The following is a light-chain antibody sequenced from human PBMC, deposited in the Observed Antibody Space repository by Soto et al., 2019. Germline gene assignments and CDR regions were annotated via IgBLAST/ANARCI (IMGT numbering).Light chain of an antibody. CDR2: GAS. CDR1: QGVNSN. V-gene: IGKV3-15*01. Sequence: DILMTQAPATLSASPGERATLSCRASQGVNSNLAWYQQKHGQAPTVLIYGASTRASGVPARFSGSGSGTEFTPTIISLQSEDFAVYYCQQYDNWPLTFGQGTKVEIK. CDR3: QQYDNWPLT. J-gene: IGKJ1*01.